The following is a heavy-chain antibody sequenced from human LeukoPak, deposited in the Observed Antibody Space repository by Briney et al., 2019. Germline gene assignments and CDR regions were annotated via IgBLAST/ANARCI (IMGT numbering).Heavy chain of an antibody. V-gene: IGHV3-21*01. J-gene: IGHJ5*02. CDR3: ARGGGYCSSTSCPNTNWFDP. Sequence: GGSLRLSCAASGFTFSNYNMNWVRQAPGKGLEWVSSISSGSTYIHYVDSVKGRFTISRDNAKNSLYLQMNSLRAEDTAVYYCARGGGYCSSTSCPNTNWFDPWGQGTLVTVSS. CDR2: ISSGSTYI. CDR1: GFTFSNYN. D-gene: IGHD2-2*01.